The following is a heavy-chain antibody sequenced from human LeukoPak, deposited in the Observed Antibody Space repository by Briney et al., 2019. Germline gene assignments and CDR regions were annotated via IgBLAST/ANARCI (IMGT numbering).Heavy chain of an antibody. Sequence: SETLPHLCTVSGGSINSYYWGWVRQPAGKGLEWIGRIYTTGTTSYTPSLKSRLSMSVDTSKNQFSLRLRSVTAADTAVYYCGRQGYTASYYFLDYWSHGTMVTVSS. J-gene: IGHJ4*03. V-gene: IGHV4-4*07. CDR1: GGSINSYY. D-gene: IGHD1-26*01. CDR3: GRQGYTASYYFLDY. CDR2: IYTTGTT.